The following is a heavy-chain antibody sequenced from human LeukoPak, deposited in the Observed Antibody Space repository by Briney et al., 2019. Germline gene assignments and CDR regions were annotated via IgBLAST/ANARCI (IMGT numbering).Heavy chain of an antibody. CDR3: AKGLGYCSSTSCYTGFDAFDI. CDR1: GFTFSSYA. CDR2: ISGSGGST. D-gene: IGHD2-2*02. Sequence: GGSLWLSCAASGFTFSSYAMSWVRQAPGKGLEWVSAISGSGGSTYYADSVKGRFTISRDNSKNTLYLQMNSLRAEDTAVYYCAKGLGYCSSTSCYTGFDAFDIWGQGTMVTVSS. J-gene: IGHJ3*02. V-gene: IGHV3-23*01.